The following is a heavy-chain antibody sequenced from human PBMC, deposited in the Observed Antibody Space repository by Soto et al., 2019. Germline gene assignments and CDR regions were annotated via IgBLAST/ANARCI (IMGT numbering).Heavy chain of an antibody. Sequence: GGSLRLSCAASGFTFSSYAMSWVRQAPGKGLEWVSAISGSGGSTYYADSVKGRFTISRDNSKNTLYLQMNSLRAEDTAVYYCAKAGITMVRGVIIERYYYYYMDVWGKGTTVTVSS. J-gene: IGHJ6*03. V-gene: IGHV3-23*01. CDR3: AKAGITMVRGVIIERYYYYYMDV. D-gene: IGHD3-10*01. CDR2: ISGSGGST. CDR1: GFTFSSYA.